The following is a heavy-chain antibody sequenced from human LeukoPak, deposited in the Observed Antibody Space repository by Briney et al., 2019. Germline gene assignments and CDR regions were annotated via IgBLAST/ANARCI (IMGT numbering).Heavy chain of an antibody. J-gene: IGHJ3*02. V-gene: IGHV4-39*07. Sequence: SETLSLTCTVSGGSISSSSYYWGWIRQPPGKGLEWIGSIYYSGSTYYNPSLKSRVTISVDTSKNQFSLKLSSVTAADTAVYYCARVMLVLRYFLGAFDIWGQGTMVTVSS. CDR3: ARVMLVLRYFLGAFDI. D-gene: IGHD3-9*01. CDR1: GGSISSSSYY. CDR2: IYYSGST.